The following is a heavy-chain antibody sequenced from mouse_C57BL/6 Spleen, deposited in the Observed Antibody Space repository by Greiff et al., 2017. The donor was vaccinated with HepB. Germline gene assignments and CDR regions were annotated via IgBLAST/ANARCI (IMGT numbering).Heavy chain of an antibody. D-gene: IGHD1-1*01. CDR2: IDPSDSYT. CDR3: ARRGELRYAMDY. Sequence: QVQLQQPGAELVKPGASVKLSCKASGYTFTSYWMQWVKQRPGQGLEWIGEIDPSDSYTNSNQKFKGKATLNVDTSSSTAYMQLSSLTSEDSAVYYCARRGELRYAMDYWGQGTSVTVSS. J-gene: IGHJ4*01. CDR1: GYTFTSYW. V-gene: IGHV1-50*01.